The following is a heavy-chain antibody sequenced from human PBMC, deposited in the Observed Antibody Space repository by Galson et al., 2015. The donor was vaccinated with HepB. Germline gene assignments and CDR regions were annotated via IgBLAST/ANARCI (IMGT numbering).Heavy chain of an antibody. V-gene: IGHV3-30-3*01. D-gene: IGHD6-19*01. CDR1: GFTFSSYA. CDR3: ARVGYSSGWWDHYYYYYGMDV. Sequence: SLRLSCAASGFTFSSYAMHWVRQAPGKGLEWVAVISYDGSNKYYADSVKGRFTISRDNSKNTLYLQMNSLRAEDTAVYYCARVGYSSGWWDHYYYYYGMDVWGQGTTVTVSS. CDR2: ISYDGSNK. J-gene: IGHJ6*02.